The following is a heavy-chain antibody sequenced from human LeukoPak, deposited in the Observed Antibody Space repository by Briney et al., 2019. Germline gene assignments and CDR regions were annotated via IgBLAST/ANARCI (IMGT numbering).Heavy chain of an antibody. V-gene: IGHV3-30*19. J-gene: IGHJ4*02. Sequence: GGSLRLSCAASGFTFSSYGIHWVRQAPGKGLGWVALIATDGGERYYADSVKGRFTISRDNSKNTLYVQMNSLRAEDTAMYYCARARGDSSPASRYFDYWGQGALVTVSS. D-gene: IGHD5-18*01. CDR3: ARARGDSSPASRYFDY. CDR2: IATDGGER. CDR1: GFTFSSYG.